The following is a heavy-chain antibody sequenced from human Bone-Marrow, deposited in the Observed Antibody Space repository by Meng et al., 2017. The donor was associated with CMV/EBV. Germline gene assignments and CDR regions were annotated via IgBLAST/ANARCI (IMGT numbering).Heavy chain of an antibody. V-gene: IGHV4-34*01. CDR3: ARLKYYDFWSGYYPVYYFDY. J-gene: IGHJ4*02. CDR2: ISHSGST. Sequence: SETLSLTCAVYGGSFSGYYWSWIRQPPGKGLEWIGEISHSGSTNYNPSLKSRVTISVDTSKNQFSLKLSSVTAADTAVYYCARLKYYDFWSGYYPVYYFDYWGQGTLVTVSS. D-gene: IGHD3-3*01. CDR1: GGSFSGYY.